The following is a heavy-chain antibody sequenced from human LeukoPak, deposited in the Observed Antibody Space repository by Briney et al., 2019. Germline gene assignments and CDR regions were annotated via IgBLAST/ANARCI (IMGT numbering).Heavy chain of an antibody. CDR1: GFTLSSYA. D-gene: IGHD3-22*01. CDR2: ISGSGGST. J-gene: IGHJ3*02. CDR3: AKQTPNYYDRRGAFDI. V-gene: IGHV3-23*01. Sequence: GGSLRLSCAAAGFTLSSYAMSWVRPAPGKGLEWVSSISGSGGSTYSADSVKGRFPISRDNSKNTLYLQMNSLRAEDTAVYYCAKQTPNYYDRRGAFDIWGQGTMVTVSS.